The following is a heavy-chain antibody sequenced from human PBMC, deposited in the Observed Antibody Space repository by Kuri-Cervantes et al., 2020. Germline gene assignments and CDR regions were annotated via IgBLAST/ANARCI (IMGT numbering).Heavy chain of an antibody. J-gene: IGHJ4*02. V-gene: IGHV3-30*02. D-gene: IGHD3-22*01. CDR3: AKDYYDTSGAY. CDR1: GFTFSGSA. CDR2: IRYDGSNK. Sequence: GESLKISCAASGFTFSGSAMHWVRQAPGKGLEWVAFIRYDGSNKYYADSVKGRFTISRDNSKNTLYLQVNSLRAEDTAVYYCAKDYYDTSGAYWGQGTLVTVSS.